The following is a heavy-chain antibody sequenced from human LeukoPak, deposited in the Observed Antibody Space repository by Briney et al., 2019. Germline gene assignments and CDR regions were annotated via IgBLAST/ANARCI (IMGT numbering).Heavy chain of an antibody. CDR1: GFTFSSYG. V-gene: IGHV3-30*18. CDR3: AKPVGYCSGGSCYCYYGMDV. J-gene: IGHJ6*04. Sequence: GGSLRLSCAASGFTFSSYGVHWVRQAPGKGPEWVAVISYDGSNKYYADSVKGRFTISRDNSKNTLYLQMNSLRAEDTAVYYCAKPVGYCSGGSCYCYYGMDVWGKGTTVTVSS. D-gene: IGHD2-15*01. CDR2: ISYDGSNK.